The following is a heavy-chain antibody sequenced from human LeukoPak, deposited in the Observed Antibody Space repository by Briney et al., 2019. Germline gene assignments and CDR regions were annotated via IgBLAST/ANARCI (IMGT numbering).Heavy chain of an antibody. D-gene: IGHD4-17*01. CDR2: ISGSGGST. J-gene: IGHJ4*02. CDR1: GFTFSSYA. CDR3: VRDRSRTTVTRFDS. Sequence: GGSLRLSCAASGFTFSSYAMSWVRQAPGKGLEWVSAISGSGGSTYYADSVKGRFTISRDNSKNTLYLQMNSLRAEDTAVYYCVRDRSRTTVTRFDSWGQGTLVTVSS. V-gene: IGHV3-23*01.